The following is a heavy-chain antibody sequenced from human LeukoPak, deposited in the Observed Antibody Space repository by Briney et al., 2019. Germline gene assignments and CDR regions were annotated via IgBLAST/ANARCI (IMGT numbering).Heavy chain of an antibody. CDR2: IYYSGST. CDR1: GGSISSGGYY. CDR3: ARDSSSGLDY. J-gene: IGHJ4*02. V-gene: IGHV4-31*03. Sequence: PSETLSLTCTVSGGSISSGGYYWSWIRQHPGKGLEWIGHIYYSGSTYYNPSLKSRVTISVDTSKNQLSLKLSSVTAADTAVYYCARDSSSGLDYWGQGTLVTVSP. D-gene: IGHD6-13*01.